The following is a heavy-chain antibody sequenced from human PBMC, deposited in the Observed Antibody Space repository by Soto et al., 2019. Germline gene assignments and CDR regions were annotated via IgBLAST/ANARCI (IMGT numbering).Heavy chain of an antibody. CDR1: GGSVRAPDW. V-gene: IGHV4-4*02. CDR3: ARAFASNKYYFDS. D-gene: IGHD3-3*02. CDR2: VHISGHS. Sequence: SETLSLTCTLSGGSVRAPDWWNWVRQSPDKGLEWIAEVHISGHSNYNPSLRSRVSVSIDSSKNQFYLNLNSVTAADTAVYYCARAFASNKYYFDSWGQGTQVTVSS. J-gene: IGHJ4*02.